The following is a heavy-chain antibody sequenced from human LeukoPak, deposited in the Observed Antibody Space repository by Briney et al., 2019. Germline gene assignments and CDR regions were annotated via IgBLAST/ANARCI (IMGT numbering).Heavy chain of an antibody. CDR3: AKAVQYDSSGFGFDY. CDR1: GFIFSSYA. V-gene: IGHV3-64D*09. J-gene: IGHJ4*02. CDR2: ISNDGLRT. Sequence: GGSLRLSCSASGFIFSSYAMHWVRQAPGKGLEYVSAISNDGLRTYHADSEKGRHTISRDNSKNTLYLQMSSLRPEDTAVYYCAKAVQYDSSGFGFDYWGQGTLVTVSS. D-gene: IGHD3-22*01.